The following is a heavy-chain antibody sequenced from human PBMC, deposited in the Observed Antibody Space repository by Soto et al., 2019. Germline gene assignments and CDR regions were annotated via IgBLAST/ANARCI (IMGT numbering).Heavy chain of an antibody. CDR2: IIPTFGTG. V-gene: IGHV1-69*01. J-gene: IGHJ5*02. Sequence: QVLLVQSGPEVKKPGSSVKVSCKASGGTFNNYAINWVRQAPGQGLEWMGGIIPTFGTGNHAQKFQGRVTSNTDDAKTTAYMDHNRLRTVDSAKSDSSSFEGTLVRGGRNGTCEMDAWGQGTMVIVSS. D-gene: IGHD3-10*01. CDR1: GGTFNNYA. CDR3: SSFEGTLVRGGRNGTCEMDA.